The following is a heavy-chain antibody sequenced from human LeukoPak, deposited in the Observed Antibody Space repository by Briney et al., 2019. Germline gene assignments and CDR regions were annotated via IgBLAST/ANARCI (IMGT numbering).Heavy chain of an antibody. V-gene: IGHV4-39*07. CDR3: ARGVSDRKRVLFDY. D-gene: IGHD2-21*02. Sequence: NASETLSLTCTVSGGSISSSSYYWGWIRQPPGKGLEWIGSIYYSGSTYYNPSLKSRVTISVDTSKNQFSLKLSSVTAADTAVYYCARGVSDRKRVLFDYWGQGTLVTVSS. CDR2: IYYSGST. CDR1: GGSISSSSYY. J-gene: IGHJ4*02.